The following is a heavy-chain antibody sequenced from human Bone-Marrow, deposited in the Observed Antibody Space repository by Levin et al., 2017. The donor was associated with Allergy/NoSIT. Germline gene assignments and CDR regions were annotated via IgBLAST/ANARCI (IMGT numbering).Heavy chain of an antibody. CDR2: IKSKTDGGAT. Sequence: GESLKISCAASGFTFSNAWMTWVRQAPGKGLEWVGRIKSKTDGGATDYAAPVKGGITISRDDSKNTLYLQMNSLKTEDTAVYYCTTLYDYVWGSYRSPSKYYFDYWGQGTLVTVSS. D-gene: IGHD3-16*02. J-gene: IGHJ4*02. CDR3: TTLYDYVWGSYRSPSKYYFDY. CDR1: GFTFSNAW. V-gene: IGHV3-15*01.